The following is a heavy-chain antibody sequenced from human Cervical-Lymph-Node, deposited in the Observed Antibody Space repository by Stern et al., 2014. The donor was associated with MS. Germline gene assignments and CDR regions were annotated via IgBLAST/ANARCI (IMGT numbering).Heavy chain of an antibody. V-gene: IGHV7-4-1*01. Sequence: DQLVESGSEWKKPGASVKVSCKASGYDFRRYAMNWVRQAPGQGLEWMGWINPATGDPLYAKGFAGRFVFSLDTSVRPAYLQSVSLRTEDTAIYYCTSRGAGEFGVSPTGSWGQGTLVTVSS. D-gene: IGHD2-21*01. J-gene: IGHJ5*02. CDR2: INPATGDP. CDR3: TSRGAGEFGVSPTGS. CDR1: GYDFRRYA.